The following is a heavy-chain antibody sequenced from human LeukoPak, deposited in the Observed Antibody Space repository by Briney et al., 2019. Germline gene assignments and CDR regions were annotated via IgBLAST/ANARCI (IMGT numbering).Heavy chain of an antibody. V-gene: IGHV3-48*01. J-gene: IGHJ4*02. CDR3: ARVIWSGYYQIDY. Sequence: SGGSLRLSCAASGFTFSRYSMNWVRQAPGKGLEWVSYIRSGGSITRYADYVKGRFTISRDNAKNSLYLQMNSLRAEDTAVYYCARVIWSGYYQIDYWGQGTLVTVSS. CDR2: IRSGGSIT. D-gene: IGHD3-3*01. CDR1: GFTFSRYS.